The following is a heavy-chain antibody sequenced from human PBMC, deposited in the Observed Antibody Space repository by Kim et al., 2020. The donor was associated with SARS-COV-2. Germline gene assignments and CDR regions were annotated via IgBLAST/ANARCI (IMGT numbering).Heavy chain of an antibody. V-gene: IGHV3-7*01. Sequence: YYVDSLKGRFTISRDNAKNSLFLQRNSLRAEDTAVYYCARRLQGGKTFDYWGQGTLVTVS. J-gene: IGHJ4*02. D-gene: IGHD2-15*01. CDR3: ARRLQGGKTFDY.